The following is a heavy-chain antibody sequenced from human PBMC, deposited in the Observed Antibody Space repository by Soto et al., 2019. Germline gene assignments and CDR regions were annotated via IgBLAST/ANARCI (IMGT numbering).Heavy chain of an antibody. CDR1: GFTFSSYA. V-gene: IGHV3-23*01. D-gene: IGHD3-22*01. J-gene: IGHJ5*02. CDR3: AKPRITMIVVVIDFDP. Sequence: GGSLRLSCAASGFTFSSYAMSWVRQAPGKGLEWVSAISGSGGSTYYADSVKGRFTISRDNSKNTLYLQMNSLRAEDTAVYYCAKPRITMIVVVIDFDPWGQGTLVTVSS. CDR2: ISGSGGST.